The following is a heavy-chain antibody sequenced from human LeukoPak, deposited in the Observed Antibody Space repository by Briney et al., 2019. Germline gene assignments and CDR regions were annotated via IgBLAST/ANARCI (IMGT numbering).Heavy chain of an antibody. J-gene: IGHJ4*02. CDR2: INPVNGGS. D-gene: IGHD2-21*01. Sequence: ASVKVSCKASGYIFTAYFLHWVRQAPGQGPEWMGWINPVNGGSQYAQKFQRRVNMTTDTSTSTVYMELTRLTSNDTAIYFCTRDLDIVATIINVWGQGTLVTVSS. CDR3: TRDLDIVATIINV. CDR1: GYIFTAYF. V-gene: IGHV1-2*02.